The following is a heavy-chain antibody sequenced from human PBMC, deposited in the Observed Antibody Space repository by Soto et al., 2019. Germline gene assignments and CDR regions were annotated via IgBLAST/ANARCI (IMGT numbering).Heavy chain of an antibody. CDR2: IYSGGNT. V-gene: IGHV3-53*01. Sequence: GGGLIHPGGSLRLSCAASGFTVSSNYMSWVRQAPGKGLGWVSVIYSGGNTYYADSVKGRFTISRDNSKATLYLQMNSLRAGDEAVDECSRGNLPRGGGAFDVWGQGTMVSVSS. CDR3: SRGNLPRGGGAFDV. D-gene: IGHD3-10*01. J-gene: IGHJ3*01. CDR1: GFTVSSNY.